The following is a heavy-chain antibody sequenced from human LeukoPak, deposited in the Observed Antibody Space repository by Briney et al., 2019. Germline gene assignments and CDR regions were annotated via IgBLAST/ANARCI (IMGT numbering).Heavy chain of an antibody. J-gene: IGHJ4*02. Sequence: SETLSLTCAVYGGSFSGYYWSWIRQPPGKGLEWIGEINHSGSTNYNPSLKSRVTISVDTSKNQFSLKLSSVTAADTAVYYCARGTHFDYWGQGTPVTVSS. CDR1: GGSFSGYY. V-gene: IGHV4-34*01. CDR2: INHSGST. CDR3: ARGTHFDY.